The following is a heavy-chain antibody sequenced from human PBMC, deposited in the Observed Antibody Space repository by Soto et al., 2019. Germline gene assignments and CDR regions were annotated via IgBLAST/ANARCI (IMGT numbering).Heavy chain of an antibody. Sequence: GESLKISCKGSGYSFSTSWIGWVRQMSGKGLEWMGTIYPSDSDTRYSPSFQGQVIISADKSTSTAYLQWRSLKASDTAMYYCATRAEYYDFWSGYYGAWGQGTLVTVSA. CDR2: IYPSDSDT. V-gene: IGHV5-51*01. CDR1: GYSFSTSW. D-gene: IGHD3-3*01. J-gene: IGHJ5*02. CDR3: ATRAEYYDFWSGYYGA.